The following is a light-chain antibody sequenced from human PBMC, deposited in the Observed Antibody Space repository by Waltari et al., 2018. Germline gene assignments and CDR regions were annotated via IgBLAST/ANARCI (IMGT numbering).Light chain of an antibody. Sequence: ETVMTQSPATLSVSPGERATLSFRSSHSVSNNLAWYQQKPGPAPRLLIYGASTRATGIPARFSGTGSGTEFTLTIDSLQSEDFAVYEWQQYSNWPPITFGQGTRLEIK. CDR1: HSVSNN. J-gene: IGKJ5*01. CDR3: QQYSNWPPIT. V-gene: IGKV3-15*01. CDR2: GAS.